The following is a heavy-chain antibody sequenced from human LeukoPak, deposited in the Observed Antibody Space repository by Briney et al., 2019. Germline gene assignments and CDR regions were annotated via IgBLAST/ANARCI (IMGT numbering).Heavy chain of an antibody. CDR1: GFTFSSYA. CDR3: AKDDWFGEFFY. D-gene: IGHD3-10*01. J-gene: IGHJ4*02. Sequence: GRSLRLSCAASGFTFSSYAMHWVRQAPGKGLEWVANIKQDGSEKYYVDSVKGRFTISRDNAKNSLYLQMNSLRAEDTAVYYCAKDDWFGEFFYWGQGTLVTVSS. V-gene: IGHV3-7*01. CDR2: IKQDGSEK.